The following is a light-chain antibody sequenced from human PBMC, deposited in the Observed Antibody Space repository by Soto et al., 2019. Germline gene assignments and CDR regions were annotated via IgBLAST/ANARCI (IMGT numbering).Light chain of an antibody. V-gene: IGKV1-5*01. CDR2: DAS. CDR3: QQYYSYPWT. CDR1: QSISNR. Sequence: DIQMTQSPSTLSASVGDKITITCRASQSISNRLAWHQQKPGKAPKVLIYDASSLKSGVPSRFSGSGSGTEFTLTISSLQPDDFATYYCQQYYSYPWTFAQGTKVDIK. J-gene: IGKJ1*01.